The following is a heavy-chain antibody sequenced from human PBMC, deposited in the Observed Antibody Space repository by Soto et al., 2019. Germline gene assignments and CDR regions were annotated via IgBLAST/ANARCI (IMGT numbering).Heavy chain of an antibody. Sequence: EVQVVESGGGLVQPGGSLRLSCAASGFTFSSYWMSWVRQAPGKGLEWVANIKEDGSEKNYVDSVKGQFTISRDNAKNSLYLQMNSLRAEDTAVYYCARERYYYCSGDYWGQGTLVTVSS. V-gene: IGHV3-7*01. CDR2: IKEDGSEK. CDR3: ARERYYYCSGDY. J-gene: IGHJ4*02. CDR1: GFTFSSYW. D-gene: IGHD3-10*01.